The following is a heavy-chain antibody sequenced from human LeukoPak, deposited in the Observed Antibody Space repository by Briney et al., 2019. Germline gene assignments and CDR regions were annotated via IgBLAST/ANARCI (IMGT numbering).Heavy chain of an antibody. CDR2: IKQDGSEK. CDR1: GFTFSSSA. Sequence: GGSLRLSCAASGFTFSSSAMSWVRQAPGKGLEWVANIKQDGSEKYYVDSVKGRFTISRDNAKNTLYLQMNSLRAEDTAVYYCASLGYQRDYWGQGTLVTVSS. CDR3: ASLGYQRDY. D-gene: IGHD2-15*01. V-gene: IGHV3-7*01. J-gene: IGHJ4*02.